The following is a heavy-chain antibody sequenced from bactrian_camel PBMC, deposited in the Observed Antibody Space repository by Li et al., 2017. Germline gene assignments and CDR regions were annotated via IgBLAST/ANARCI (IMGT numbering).Heavy chain of an antibody. J-gene: IGHJ4*01. CDR2: ISSDSADT. CDR1: GFTFSNYG. V-gene: IGHV3S6*01. D-gene: IGHD3*01. Sequence: HVQLVESGGGSVQFGGSLRLSCTGSGFTFSNYGMNWVRQAPGKGLEWVAEISSDSADTYYADSVKGRFTISQTNANTTYLQMNNVKPEDTAVYYCASPCVGPQGTQVTVS.